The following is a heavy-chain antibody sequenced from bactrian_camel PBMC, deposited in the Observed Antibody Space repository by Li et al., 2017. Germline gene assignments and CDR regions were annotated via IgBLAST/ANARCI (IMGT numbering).Heavy chain of an antibody. CDR3: ATALYGGTDFGY. V-gene: IGHV3S1*01. CDR2: VDGDGTV. J-gene: IGHJ6*01. Sequence: HVQLVESGGGSAQTGESLRLSCTTSDYSRTAYCMAWFRQSPGKEREGIAAVDGDGTVIYADSVKGRFTISRDNAKNTVALQMNNLKSEDTALYYCATALYGGTDFGYWGQGTQVTVS. CDR1: DYSRTAYC. D-gene: IGHD5*01.